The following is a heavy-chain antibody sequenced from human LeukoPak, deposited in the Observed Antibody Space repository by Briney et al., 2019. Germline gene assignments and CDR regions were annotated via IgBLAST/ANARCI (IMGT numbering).Heavy chain of an antibody. J-gene: IGHJ5*02. V-gene: IGHV3-21*01. Sequence: GGSLRLSCAASGFTFSSYSMNWVRQAPGKGLEWVSSISSSSSYIYYADSVKGRFTISRDNAKNSLYLQMNSLRAEDTAVYYCARRARGNWFDPWGQGTLFTVSS. CDR2: ISSSSSYI. CDR1: GFTFSSYS. CDR3: ARRARGNWFDP.